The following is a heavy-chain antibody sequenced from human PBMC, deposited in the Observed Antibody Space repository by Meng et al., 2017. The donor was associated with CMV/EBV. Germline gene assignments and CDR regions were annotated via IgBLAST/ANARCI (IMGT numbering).Heavy chain of an antibody. D-gene: IGHD4-23*01. CDR1: GFPFGNPW. CDR2: IKSKSDGGTV. Sequence: ASGFPFGNPWVNWVRQTPGKGLEWVGRIKSKSDGGTVNYAAPVKGRFTISRDDSANTLFLEMNSLKAEDTAVYYCTTGWRTVGSIGYWGQGTLVTVSS. J-gene: IGHJ4*02. CDR3: TTGWRTVGSIGY. V-gene: IGHV3-15*07.